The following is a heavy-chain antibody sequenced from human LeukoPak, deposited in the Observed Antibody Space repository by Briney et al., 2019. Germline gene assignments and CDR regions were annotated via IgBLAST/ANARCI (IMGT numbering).Heavy chain of an antibody. CDR2: IIPIFGTA. J-gene: IGHJ4*02. V-gene: IGHV1-69*05. CDR1: GGTFSSYA. Sequence: SVKVSCKASGGTFSSYAISWVRQAPGQGLEWMGGIIPIFGTANYAQKFQGRVTITTDESTSTAYMELSSLRSDDTAVYYCAREMATFLGDLDYWGQGALVTVSS. D-gene: IGHD5-24*01. CDR3: AREMATFLGDLDY.